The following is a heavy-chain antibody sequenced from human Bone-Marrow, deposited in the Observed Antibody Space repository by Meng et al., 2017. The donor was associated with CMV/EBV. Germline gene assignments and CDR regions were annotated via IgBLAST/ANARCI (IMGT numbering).Heavy chain of an antibody. CDR3: VTWICGAFSCCGRCALDM. D-gene: IGHD2-2*01. CDR2: INQGGGGA. Sequence: GESLKISCAASGFTFSTSWMSWVRQAPGKGLEWVANINQGGGGAVYVGSVQGRFTISVDNANNFLYLQMDGLRVEDTAVYYCVTWICGAFSCCGRCALDMWGQGTMVTVSS. J-gene: IGHJ3*02. V-gene: IGHV3-7*01. CDR1: GFTFSTSW.